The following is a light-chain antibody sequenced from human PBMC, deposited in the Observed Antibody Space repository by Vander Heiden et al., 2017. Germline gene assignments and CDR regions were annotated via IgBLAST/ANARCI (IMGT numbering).Light chain of an antibody. V-gene: IGKV4-1*01. CDR1: QSVLYSSNNKNY. J-gene: IGKJ2*01. CDR2: WAS. CDR3: LQYDSTSYT. Sequence: DIVMTQSAGSLAVYRGERATINCKSSQSVLYSSNNKNYLAWYQQKPGQPPKLLIYWASTRESGVPDRFSGSGSGTAFTLTISSLQAEAVAVYYCLQYDSTSYTSGQRTKLEIK.